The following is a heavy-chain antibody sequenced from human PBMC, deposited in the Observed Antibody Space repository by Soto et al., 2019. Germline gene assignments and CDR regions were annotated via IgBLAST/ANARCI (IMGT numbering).Heavy chain of an antibody. CDR3: AGRGTPIDY. CDR1: GYTFTNFG. J-gene: IGHJ4*02. Sequence: QVQLVQSGAEVKKPGASVKVSCKASGYTFTNFGISWVRQAPGQGLEWMGWISAYNGNTNYAQNFQGRVTMTTDTSTRTASMGPRSLRADRRAGYFWAGRGTPIDYWGQGTLVTVSS. CDR2: ISAYNGNT. D-gene: IGHD3-16*01. V-gene: IGHV1-18*01.